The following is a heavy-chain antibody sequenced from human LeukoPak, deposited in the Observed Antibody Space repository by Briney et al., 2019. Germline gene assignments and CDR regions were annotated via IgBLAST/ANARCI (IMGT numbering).Heavy chain of an antibody. V-gene: IGHV4-39*07. Sequence: SETLSLTCTVSGGSISSSSYYWGWIRQPPGKGLEWIGSIYYSGSTYYNPSLKSRVTISVDTSKNQFSLKLSSVTAADTAVYYCARGQNWFDPWGQGTLVTVSS. CDR1: GGSISSSSYY. J-gene: IGHJ5*02. CDR2: IYYSGST. CDR3: ARGQNWFDP.